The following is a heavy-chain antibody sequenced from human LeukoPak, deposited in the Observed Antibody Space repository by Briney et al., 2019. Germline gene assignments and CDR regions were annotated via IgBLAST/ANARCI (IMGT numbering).Heavy chain of an antibody. CDR1: GFTFSTYA. V-gene: IGHV3-30-3*01. CDR3: ARDRSPGDYYYGMDV. Sequence: GGSLRLSCAASGFTFSTYAMHWVRQTPGKGLEWVAVLSFDGSNKYYADSVKGRFTISRDNSKNTLYLQMNSLRAEDTAVYYCARDRSPGDYYYGMDVWGQGTTVTVSS. CDR2: LSFDGSNK. J-gene: IGHJ6*02. D-gene: IGHD4-17*01.